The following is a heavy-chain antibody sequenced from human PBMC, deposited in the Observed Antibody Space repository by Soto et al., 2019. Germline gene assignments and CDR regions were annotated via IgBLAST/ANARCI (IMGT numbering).Heavy chain of an antibody. D-gene: IGHD3-10*01. CDR1: GGTFSSYA. Sequence: ASVKVSCKASGGTFSSYAISWVRQAPGQGLEWMGGIIPIFGTANYAQKFQGGVTITADESTSTAYMELSSLRSEDTAVYYCARDRVITMVRGALNYYYGMDVWGQGTTVTVSS. V-gene: IGHV1-69*13. J-gene: IGHJ6*02. CDR3: ARDRVITMVRGALNYYYGMDV. CDR2: IIPIFGTA.